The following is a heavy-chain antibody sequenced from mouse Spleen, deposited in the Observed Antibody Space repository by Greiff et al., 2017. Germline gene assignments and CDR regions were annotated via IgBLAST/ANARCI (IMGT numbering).Heavy chain of an antibody. V-gene: IGHV2-5-1*01. D-gene: IGHD2-1*01. CDR1: GFSLTSYG. Sequence: VQLPASGPSLVQPSQSLSITCPVSGFSLTSYGVHWVRQSPGQGLEWLGVIWRGGSTDSNAAFMSRLSITKDNSKSQVFFKMNSLQADDTAIYYCAKNGRGGNYVLDYWGHGTTLTVSS. CDR2: IWRGGST. J-gene: IGHJ2*01. CDR3: AKNGRGGNYVLDY.